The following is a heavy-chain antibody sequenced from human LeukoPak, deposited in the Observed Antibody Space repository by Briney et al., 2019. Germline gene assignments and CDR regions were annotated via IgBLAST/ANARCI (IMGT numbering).Heavy chain of an antibody. CDR3: ARVERGSYHDAFDI. V-gene: IGHV1-2*02. J-gene: IGHJ3*02. D-gene: IGHD3-16*02. CDR1: GYTFTGYY. CDR2: INPNSGGT. Sequence: ASVKVSCKASGYTFTGYYMHWVRQAPGQGLEWMGWINPNSGGTNYAQKFQGRVTMTRDTSISTAYMELSRLRSDDTAVYYCARVERGSYHDAFDIWGQGTMVTVSS.